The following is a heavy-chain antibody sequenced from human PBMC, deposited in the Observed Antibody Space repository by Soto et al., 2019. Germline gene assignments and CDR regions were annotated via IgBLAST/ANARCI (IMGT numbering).Heavy chain of an antibody. Sequence: QVQLVQSGPEVKKPGASVQVSCKASGYTFSSYGVSWVRQAPGQGLEWMGWISASNGNRKYAQKFKGRVTMTTDTSTSTAYMEVRSLRSDDTAIYYCARERSNSSYNWLDPWGHGTPVTVSS. CDR2: ISASNGNR. CDR3: ARERSNSSYNWLDP. CDR1: GYTFSSYG. V-gene: IGHV1-18*01. J-gene: IGHJ5*02. D-gene: IGHD1-20*01.